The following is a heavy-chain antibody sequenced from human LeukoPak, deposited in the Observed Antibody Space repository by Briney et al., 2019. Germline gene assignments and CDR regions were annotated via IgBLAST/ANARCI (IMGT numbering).Heavy chain of an antibody. D-gene: IGHD2-2*01. CDR2: INPNSGGT. V-gene: IGHV1-2*02. CDR1: GSTFTGHY. J-gene: IGHJ4*02. CDR3: ARDYEGDIVVVPAADY. Sequence: ASVKVSCKASGSTFTGHYMHWVRQAPGQGLEWMGWINPNSGGTNHAQKFQGRVTMTRDTSISTAYMELSRLRSDDTAVYYCARDYEGDIVVVPAADYWGQGTLVTVSS.